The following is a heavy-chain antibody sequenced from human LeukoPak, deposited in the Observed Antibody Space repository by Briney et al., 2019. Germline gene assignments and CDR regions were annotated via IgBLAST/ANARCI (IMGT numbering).Heavy chain of an antibody. CDR3: ARSTLRSGSYYGY. CDR2: INHSGST. V-gene: IGHV4-34*01. Sequence: SETLSLTCAVYGGXFSGYYCSWTRQPPGKGQEWIGEINHSGSTNYNPSLKSRVTISVDTSKNQFSLKLSSVTAADTAVYYCARSTLRSGSYYGYWGQGTLVTVSS. D-gene: IGHD1-26*01. J-gene: IGHJ4*02. CDR1: GGXFSGYY.